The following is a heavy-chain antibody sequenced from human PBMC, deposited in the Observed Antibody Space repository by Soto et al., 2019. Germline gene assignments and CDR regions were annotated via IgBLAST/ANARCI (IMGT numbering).Heavy chain of an antibody. J-gene: IGHJ6*02. Sequence: GESLKISCKGSGYSFTTYRIGWVRQMPGKGLEWLGIIYPGDSDTRYSPSFQGQVTISADKSFSTAYLQWSSLKASDTAIYYCARTAAAGKYYYGVDVWGQGTTVTVSS. CDR3: ARTAAAGKYYYGVDV. CDR1: GYSFTTYR. CDR2: IYPGDSDT. D-gene: IGHD6-13*01. V-gene: IGHV5-51*01.